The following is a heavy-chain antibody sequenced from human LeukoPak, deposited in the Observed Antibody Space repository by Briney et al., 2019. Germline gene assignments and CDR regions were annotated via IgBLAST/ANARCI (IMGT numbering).Heavy chain of an antibody. Sequence: PSETLSLTCTVSGGSISSSSYYWGWIRQPPGKGLEWIGSIYYSWSTYYNPSLKSRVTISVDTSKNQFSLKLSSVTAADTAVYYCAREREGSYYSGSSFPDIWGQGTMVTVSS. D-gene: IGHD1-26*01. CDR2: IYYSWST. CDR1: GGSISSSSYY. V-gene: IGHV4-39*07. CDR3: AREREGSYYSGSSFPDI. J-gene: IGHJ3*02.